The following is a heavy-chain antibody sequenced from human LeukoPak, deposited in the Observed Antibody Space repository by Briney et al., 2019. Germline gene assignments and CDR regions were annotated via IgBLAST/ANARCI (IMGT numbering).Heavy chain of an antibody. J-gene: IGHJ5*02. CDR1: GFTFSSYW. D-gene: IGHD6-19*01. Sequence: GGSLRLSCAASGFTFSSYWMSWVRQAPGKGLEWVANIEQDGSEKYYVDSVKGRFTISRDNAKNSLYLQMNSLRAEDTAVYYCARVRAVAGKGWFDPWGQGTLVTVPS. V-gene: IGHV3-7*03. CDR2: IEQDGSEK. CDR3: ARVRAVAGKGWFDP.